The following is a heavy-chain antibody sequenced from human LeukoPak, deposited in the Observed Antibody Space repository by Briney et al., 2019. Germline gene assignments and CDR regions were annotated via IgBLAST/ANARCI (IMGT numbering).Heavy chain of an antibody. D-gene: IGHD3-10*01. Sequence: GGSLRLSRAASGFTFSTYAMSGSGGSTYYADSVKGRFTISRDNSKNTLYLQMNSLRADDTAVYYCAKDLRAGWFGLFDYWGQGTLVTVSS. CDR1: GFTFSTYA. J-gene: IGHJ4*02. CDR2: GSGGST. CDR3: AKDLRAGWFGLFDY. V-gene: IGHV3-23*01.